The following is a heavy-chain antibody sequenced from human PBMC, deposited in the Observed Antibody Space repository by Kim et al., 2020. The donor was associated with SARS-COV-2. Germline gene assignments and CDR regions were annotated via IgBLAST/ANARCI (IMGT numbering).Heavy chain of an antibody. Sequence: TINYADSVKGRFTGSRDNAKNSLYLQMNTVRDEDTAVYYCARVRDSAFDIWGQGTMVIVSS. D-gene: IGHD3-3*01. V-gene: IGHV3-11*04. CDR3: ARVRDSAFDI. CDR2: TI. J-gene: IGHJ3*02.